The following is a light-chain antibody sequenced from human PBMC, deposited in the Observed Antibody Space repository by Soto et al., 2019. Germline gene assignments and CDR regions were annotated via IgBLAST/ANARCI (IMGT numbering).Light chain of an antibody. CDR1: QSVDNY. CDR3: PQANSFPIT. J-gene: IGKJ5*01. V-gene: IGKV1-12*01. CDR2: AAS. Sequence: EIQMIEFAGCLIAHFADTVPLMCVASQSVDNYLKWYQPTPGKAPGLLIYAASSLQSGVPSRFSGSGSGKASTHTISRLKPEDSATYYAPQANSFPITCGQGTRLEIK.